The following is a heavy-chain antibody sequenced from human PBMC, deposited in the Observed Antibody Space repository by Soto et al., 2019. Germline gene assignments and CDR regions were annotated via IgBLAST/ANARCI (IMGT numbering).Heavy chain of an antibody. CDR3: GAQRGGGGY. CDR2: IYSGGYT. D-gene: IGHD6-25*01. J-gene: IGHJ4*02. CDR1: GFTVSNNY. V-gene: IGHV3-53*01. Sequence: EVQLVESGGGLIQPGGSLRLSCAVSGFTVSNNYMSWVRQAPGKGLEGVSVIYSGGYTAYGDSVKGRFTISRDNSKNTPFLKVNGLGPPDRGFFYGGAQRGGGGYWGQGTLVTVSS.